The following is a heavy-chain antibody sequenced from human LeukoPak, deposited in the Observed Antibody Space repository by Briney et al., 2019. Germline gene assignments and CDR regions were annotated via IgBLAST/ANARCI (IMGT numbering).Heavy chain of an antibody. V-gene: IGHV5-51*01. CDR3: ARLQSGQWLLFDY. J-gene: IGHJ4*02. CDR2: IHPVDSDT. Sequence: GESLKISCXGSGYIFTNYWIGWVRQMAGKGLEWMGIIHPVDSDTRYSPSFQGQVTISADKSINTAYLQWSSLKASDTAMYYCARLQSGQWLLFDYWGQGTLVTVSS. CDR1: GYIFTNYW. D-gene: IGHD6-19*01.